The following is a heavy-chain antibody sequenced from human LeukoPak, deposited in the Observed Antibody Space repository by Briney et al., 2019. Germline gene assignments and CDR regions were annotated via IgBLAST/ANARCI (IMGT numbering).Heavy chain of an antibody. Sequence: GGSLRLSCAASGFTFSSYAMSWVRQAPGRGLEWVSAISGSGGSTYYADSVKGRFTISRDNSKNTLYLQMNSLRAEDTAVYYCAKDVTGYDYVWGSYLFDYWGQGTLVTVSS. CDR2: ISGSGGST. CDR3: AKDVTGYDYVWGSYLFDY. D-gene: IGHD3-16*02. V-gene: IGHV3-23*01. CDR1: GFTFSSYA. J-gene: IGHJ4*02.